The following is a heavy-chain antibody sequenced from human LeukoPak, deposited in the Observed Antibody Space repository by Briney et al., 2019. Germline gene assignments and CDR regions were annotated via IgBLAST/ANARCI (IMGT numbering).Heavy chain of an antibody. Sequence: KESGPTLVKPTQPLTLTCTFSGFSLSTSGVGVGWIRQPPGKALEWLARIYWNDEKGYSPCLKSKLTIPKDNCKDQGGLTRTKMDPVDTATYYCAHRLDLPLETYYDFWSGYYAAFDYWGQGTLVTVSS. CDR1: GFSLSTSGVG. V-gene: IGHV2-5*01. J-gene: IGHJ4*02. CDR2: IYWNDEK. D-gene: IGHD3-3*01. CDR3: AHRLDLPLETYYDFWSGYYAAFDY.